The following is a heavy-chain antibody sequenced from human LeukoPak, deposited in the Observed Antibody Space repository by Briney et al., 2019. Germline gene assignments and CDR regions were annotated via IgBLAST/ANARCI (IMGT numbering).Heavy chain of an antibody. CDR1: GFTFSSYA. CDR2: ISGSGGST. J-gene: IGHJ4*02. V-gene: IGHV3-23*01. CDR3: AKKRARLLWFGELRAPFDY. D-gene: IGHD3-10*01. Sequence: PGGSLRLSCAASGFTFSSYAMNWVRQAPGKGLEWVSAISGSGGSTYYADSVKGRFTISRDNSKNTLYLQMNSLRAEDTAVYYCAKKRARLLWFGELRAPFDYWGQGTLVTVSS.